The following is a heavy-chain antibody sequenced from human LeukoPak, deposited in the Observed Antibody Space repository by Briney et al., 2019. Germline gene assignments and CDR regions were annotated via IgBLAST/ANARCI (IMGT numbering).Heavy chain of an antibody. J-gene: IGHJ4*02. V-gene: IGHV4-59*01. Sequence: SETLSLTCTVFGGSISSYYWSWVRQPPGKGLEWIGYIYYSGSTNYNPSLKSRVTISVDTSKNQFSLKLSSVTAADTAVYYCAIHTSGWYPYFDYWGQGTLVTVSS. CDR3: AIHTSGWYPYFDY. D-gene: IGHD6-19*01. CDR2: IYYSGST. CDR1: GGSISSYY.